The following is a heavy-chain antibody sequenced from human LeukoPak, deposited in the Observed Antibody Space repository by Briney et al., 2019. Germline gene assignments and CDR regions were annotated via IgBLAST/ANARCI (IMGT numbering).Heavy chain of an antibody. J-gene: IGHJ5*02. Sequence: SLSLTCAVSGDSITSGGYSWGWIRQTPGTGLEWVAYIHDSGSTYNNPSLKSRLSISIDTSKNQFSLKLSSVTAADTAVYYCARVVAAAGNNWFDPWGQGTLVTVSS. CDR3: ARVVAAAGNNWFDP. CDR1: GDSITSGGYS. D-gene: IGHD6-25*01. V-gene: IGHV4-30-4*07. CDR2: IHDSGST.